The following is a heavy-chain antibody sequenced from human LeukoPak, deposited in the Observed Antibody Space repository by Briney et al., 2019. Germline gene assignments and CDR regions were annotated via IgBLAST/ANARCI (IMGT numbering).Heavy chain of an antibody. CDR3: ARGVPLWFGQVGNTFDY. V-gene: IGHV3-7*01. D-gene: IGHD3-10*01. CDR2: IKLDGSER. CDR1: GFTFSSYW. Sequence: PGGSLRLSCAASGFTFSSYWMSWVRQAPGKGLEWVANIKLDGSERYYVDSVKGRFTISRDNAKNSLYLQMNSLRAEDTAVYYCARGVPLWFGQVGNTFDYWGQGTLVTVSS. J-gene: IGHJ4*02.